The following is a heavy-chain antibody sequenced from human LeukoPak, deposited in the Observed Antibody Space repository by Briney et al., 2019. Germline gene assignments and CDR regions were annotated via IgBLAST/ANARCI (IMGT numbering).Heavy chain of an antibody. CDR1: GFTFDDYA. CDR3: AKESLGGDYGSGFRGFDY. CDR2: ISWNSGSI. V-gene: IGHV3-9*01. J-gene: IGHJ4*02. D-gene: IGHD3-10*01. Sequence: GGSLRLSCAASGFTFDDYAMHWVRQAPGKGLEWVSGISWNSGSIGYADSVKGRFTISRDNAKNSLYLQMNSLRAEDTALYYCAKESLGGDYGSGFRGFDYWGQGTLVTVSS.